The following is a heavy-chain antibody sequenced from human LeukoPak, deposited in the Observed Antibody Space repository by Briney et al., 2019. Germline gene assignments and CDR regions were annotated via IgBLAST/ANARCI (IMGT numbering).Heavy chain of an antibody. CDR3: ARGGYYYDSSGYYLSGY. D-gene: IGHD3-22*01. Sequence: ASVKVSCKASGYTFTNYYMHWVRQAPGQGLEWMGIINPSGGSTSYAQKFQGRVTMTRDTSTSTVYMELSSLRSEDTAVYYCARGGYYYDSSGYYLSGYWGQGTLVTVSS. CDR2: INPSGGST. CDR1: GYTFTNYY. V-gene: IGHV1-46*01. J-gene: IGHJ4*02.